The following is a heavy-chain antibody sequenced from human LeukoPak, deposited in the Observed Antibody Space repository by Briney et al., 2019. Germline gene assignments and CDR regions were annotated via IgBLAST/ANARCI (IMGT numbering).Heavy chain of an antibody. D-gene: IGHD6-6*01. CDR2: INPNSGDT. CDR1: GYTFTGYY. J-gene: IGHJ4*02. CDR3: ARGRSSSSFYY. V-gene: IGHV1-2*06. Sequence: ASVKVSCKASGYTFTGYYVHWVRQAPGQGLEWMGRINPNSGDTNYAQKFQGRVTITRDTSASTAYMELSSLRSEDTAVYYCARGRSSSSFYYWGQGTLVTVSS.